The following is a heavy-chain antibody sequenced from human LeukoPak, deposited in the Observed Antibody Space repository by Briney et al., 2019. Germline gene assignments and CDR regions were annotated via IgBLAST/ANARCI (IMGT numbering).Heavy chain of an antibody. Sequence: GGSLRLSCAASGFTVSSNYMSWVRQAPGKGLEWVSLLYSDGSTHYADSVKGRFTISRDNSKNTLYLQMNSLRAEDTAVYYCAKDLVTGSLDYWGQGTLVTVSS. CDR3: AKDLVTGSLDY. CDR1: GFTVSSNY. CDR2: LYSDGST. D-gene: IGHD3-10*01. V-gene: IGHV3-53*01. J-gene: IGHJ4*02.